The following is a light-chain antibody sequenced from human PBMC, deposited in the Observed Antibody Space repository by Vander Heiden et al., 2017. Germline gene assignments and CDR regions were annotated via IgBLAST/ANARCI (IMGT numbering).Light chain of an antibody. CDR2: GAS. V-gene: IGKV3-20*01. Sequence: EIVLTQSPGTLSLSPGERATLSCRASQSVSSSYLAWYQQKPGQAPRLLIYGASSRATGIPDRFSGSGYGTDFTLTISRREPEDFAVYYCQRNGSSLTITFGQGTPLEIK. CDR1: QSVSSSY. J-gene: IGKJ5*01. CDR3: QRNGSSLTIT.